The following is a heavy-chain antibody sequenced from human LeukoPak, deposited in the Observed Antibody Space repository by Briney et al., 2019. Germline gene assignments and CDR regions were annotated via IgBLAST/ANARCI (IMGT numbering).Heavy chain of an antibody. D-gene: IGHD3-10*01. V-gene: IGHV4-59*01. J-gene: IGHJ3*02. Sequence: PSETLSLTCTVSVGSIRSYYRSWIRQPPAKGLEWIGYIYYSGSTNYNPSLQSRVTISVDTSKNQFSLKLSSVTAADTAVYYCARDVRLWFGVGAFDIWGQGTMVTVSS. CDR3: ARDVRLWFGVGAFDI. CDR1: VGSIRSYY. CDR2: IYYSGST.